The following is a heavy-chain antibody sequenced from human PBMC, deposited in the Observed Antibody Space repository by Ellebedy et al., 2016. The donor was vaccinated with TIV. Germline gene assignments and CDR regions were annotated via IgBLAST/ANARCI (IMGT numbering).Heavy chain of an antibody. Sequence: SETLSLXCTVSGGSISSYYWSWIRQPPGKGLEWIGYIYYSGSTNYNPSLKSRVTISVDTSKNQFSLKLSSVTAADTAVYYCARMGSSGYYSFDYWGQGTLVTVSS. CDR1: GGSISSYY. CDR2: IYYSGST. J-gene: IGHJ4*02. D-gene: IGHD3-22*01. V-gene: IGHV4-59*01. CDR3: ARMGSSGYYSFDY.